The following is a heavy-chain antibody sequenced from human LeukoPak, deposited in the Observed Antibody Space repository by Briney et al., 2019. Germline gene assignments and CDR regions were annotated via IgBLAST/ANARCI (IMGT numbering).Heavy chain of an antibody. J-gene: IGHJ6*02. CDR2: ISFDGGTR. CDR1: GFTFNSYV. V-gene: IGHV3-30*18. CDR3: AKGSRYCGGGDCHFYDYGMDV. Sequence: GGSLRLSCAASGFTFNSYVMHWVRQAPGKGLEWVAVISFDGGTRIYADSVKGRFTISRDNSKNTLYLQMNSLRAEDTAVFYCAKGSRYCGGGDCHFYDYGMDVWGQGTTVTVSS. D-gene: IGHD2-21*02.